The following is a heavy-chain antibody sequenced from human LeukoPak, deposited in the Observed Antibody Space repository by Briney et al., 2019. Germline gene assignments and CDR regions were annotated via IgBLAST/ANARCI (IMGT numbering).Heavy chain of an antibody. D-gene: IGHD2-2*01. J-gene: IGHJ5*02. V-gene: IGHV4-4*07. CDR3: ARGARGYCSSTSCYFKDWFDP. CDR1: GGSISSYY. Sequence: SETLSLTCTVSGGSISSYYWSWIRQPAGKGLEWIGRNYTSGSTNYNPSLKSRVTMSVDTSKNQFSLKLSSVTAADTAVYYCARGARGYCSSTSCYFKDWFDPWGQGTLVTVSS. CDR2: NYTSGST.